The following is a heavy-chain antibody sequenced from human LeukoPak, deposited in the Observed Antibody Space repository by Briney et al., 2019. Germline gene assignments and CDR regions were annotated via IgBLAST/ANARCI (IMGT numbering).Heavy chain of an antibody. D-gene: IGHD3-22*01. J-gene: IGHJ4*02. CDR3: AKVGSGSPVDY. CDR2: VTGSGSNT. CDR1: GFTFSSFA. Sequence: GGSLRLSCAASGFTFSSFAMSWVRQAPGKGLEWVSDVTGSGSNTYYADSVKGRFTISRDNSKNTLYLQMNSLRVADTAVYYCAKVGSGSPVDYWGQGTLVTVSS. V-gene: IGHV3-23*01.